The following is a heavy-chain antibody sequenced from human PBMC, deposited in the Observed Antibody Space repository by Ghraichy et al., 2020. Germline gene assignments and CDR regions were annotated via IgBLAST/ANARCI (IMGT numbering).Heavy chain of an antibody. CDR2: IHHSGST. J-gene: IGHJ4*02. V-gene: IGHV4-4*02. Sequence: SETLSLTCAVSGDSISTSNWWSWVRQPPGKGLEWIGEIHHSGSTNSNPSLKSRASISMDKPKNQLYLKLTSVTAADTAVYYCARHVAVPRTRGFDYWGQGTLVSVSS. CDR3: ARHVAVPRTRGFDY. CDR1: GDSISTSNW. D-gene: IGHD6-19*01.